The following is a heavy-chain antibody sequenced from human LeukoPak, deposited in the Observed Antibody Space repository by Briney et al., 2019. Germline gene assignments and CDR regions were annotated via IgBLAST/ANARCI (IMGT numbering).Heavy chain of an antibody. V-gene: IGHV3-23*01. Sequence: GGSLRLSCVASRFTFTSYVMAWVRQAPGKGLECVSAISGSSHKSYYADSVEGRFTVSRDNSRNTLFMQMNSLRAEDTAVYYCVRVSGTIQIWPQPFGDGTAVWGQGTTVTVSS. D-gene: IGHD5-18*01. J-gene: IGHJ6*02. CDR1: RFTFTSYV. CDR2: ISGSSHKS. CDR3: VRVSGTIQIWPQPFGDGTAV.